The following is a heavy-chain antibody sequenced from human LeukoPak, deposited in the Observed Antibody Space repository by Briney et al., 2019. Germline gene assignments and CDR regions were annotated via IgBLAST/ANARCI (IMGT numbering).Heavy chain of an antibody. CDR2: ITGESDYI. J-gene: IGHJ4*02. CDR1: GFTFSTYT. CDR3: AKEDSSGYYDL. V-gene: IGHV3-21*04. D-gene: IGHD3-22*01. Sequence: GGSLRLSCAASGFTFSTYTMNWVRQAAGKGLEWVSCITGESDYIYYADSSKGRFTISRDNTKNSLYLQMNSLRAEDTAVYYCAKEDSSGYYDLWGQGTPVTVSS.